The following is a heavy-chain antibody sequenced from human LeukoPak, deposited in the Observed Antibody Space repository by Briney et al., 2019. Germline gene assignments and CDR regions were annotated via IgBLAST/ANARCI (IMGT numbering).Heavy chain of an antibody. CDR3: AKTRPLDSSSWSHGDY. Sequence: GGSLRLSCAASGFMFSSNWMSWVRLAPGKGLEWVSVIYSDGRTYYADSVKGRFTISRDNSKNTLYLQMNSLRAEDTAVYYCAKTRPLDSSSWSHGDYWGQGTLVTVSS. J-gene: IGHJ4*02. CDR2: IYSDGRT. CDR1: GFMFSSNW. D-gene: IGHD6-13*01. V-gene: IGHV3-23*03.